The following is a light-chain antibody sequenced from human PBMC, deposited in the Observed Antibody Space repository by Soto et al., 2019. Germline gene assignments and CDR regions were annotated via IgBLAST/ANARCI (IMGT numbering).Light chain of an antibody. J-gene: IGLJ2*01. V-gene: IGLV2-8*01. CDR3: SSYAGRNHFVV. CDR1: SSDVGGYNY. CDR2: EVS. Sequence: QSALTQPPSASGSPGQSVTISCTGTSSDVGGYNYVSWYQQHPGKAPKLMIYEVSKRPSGVPDRFSGSKSGNTASLTVSGLQAEDEADYYCSSYAGRNHFVVFGGGTQLTVL.